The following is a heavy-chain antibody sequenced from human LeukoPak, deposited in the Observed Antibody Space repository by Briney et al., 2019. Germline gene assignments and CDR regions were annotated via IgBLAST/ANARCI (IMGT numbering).Heavy chain of an antibody. V-gene: IGHV1-8*01. D-gene: IGHD4/OR15-4a*01. CDR3: ATAPGADGRPYYYYGMDV. J-gene: IGHJ6*02. CDR1: GYTFTSYD. Sequence: ASVTVSCKASGYTFTSYDINWVRQATGQGLEWMGWMNPNSGNTGYAQKFQGRVTMTRNTSISTAYMELSSLRSEDTAVYYCATAPGADGRPYYYYGMDVWGQGTTVTVSS. CDR2: MNPNSGNT.